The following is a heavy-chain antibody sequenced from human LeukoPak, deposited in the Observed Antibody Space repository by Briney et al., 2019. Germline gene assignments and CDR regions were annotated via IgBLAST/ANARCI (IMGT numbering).Heavy chain of an antibody. D-gene: IGHD3-10*01. CDR2: FDPEDGET. CDR3: ATGVRGSGSYYWFDP. V-gene: IGHV1-24*01. J-gene: IGHJ5*02. CDR1: GYTLTELS. Sequence: ASVKVSCKVSGYTLTELSMHWVRQAPGKGLEWMGGFDPEDGETIYAQKFQGRVTMTEDTSTDTAYMELSSLRSEDTAVYYCATGVRGSGSYYWFDPWGQGTLVTVSS.